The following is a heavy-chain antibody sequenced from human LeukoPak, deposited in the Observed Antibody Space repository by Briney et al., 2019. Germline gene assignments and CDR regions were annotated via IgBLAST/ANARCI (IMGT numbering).Heavy chain of an antibody. D-gene: IGHD5-18*01. V-gene: IGHV1-2*02. J-gene: IGHJ4*02. Sequence: ASVKVSCKASGYTFTGYYMHWVRQAPGQGLEWMGWINPNSGGTNYAQKFQGRVTMTRDTSISTAYMELSRLRSDDTAVYYCAREGGVDTGLKFDYWGQGTLVTVSS. CDR1: GYTFTGYY. CDR3: AREGGVDTGLKFDY. CDR2: INPNSGGT.